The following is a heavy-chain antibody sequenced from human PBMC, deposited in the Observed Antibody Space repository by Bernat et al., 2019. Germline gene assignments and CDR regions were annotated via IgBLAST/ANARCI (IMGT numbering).Heavy chain of an antibody. J-gene: IGHJ6*02. CDR2: IRYDGSKK. CDR1: GFTFSSFG. CDR3: AKSVYSSDNYGMDV. Sequence: QVHLVESGGGVVQPGGSLRLSCAVSGFTFSSFGMHWVRQAPGKGLEWVALIRYDGSKKYYADSVKGQVTICRDNSKNMLYLQMNSLRAEDTAVYYCAKSVYSSDNYGMDVWGQGTTVTVSS. D-gene: IGHD6-19*01. V-gene: IGHV3-30*02.